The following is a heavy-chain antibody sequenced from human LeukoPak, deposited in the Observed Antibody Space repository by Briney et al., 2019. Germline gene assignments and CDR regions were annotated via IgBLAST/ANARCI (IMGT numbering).Heavy chain of an antibody. V-gene: IGHV1-69*13. CDR3: ARGAGEYYFDY. J-gene: IGHJ4*02. D-gene: IGHD3-10*01. CDR2: IIPIFGTA. CDR1: GGTFSSYA. Sequence: GASVKVSCKASGGTFSSYAISWVRQAPGQGLEWMGGIIPIFGTANYAQKFHGRVTITADESTSTAYMELSSLRSEDTAVYYCARGAGEYYFDYWGQGTLVTVSS.